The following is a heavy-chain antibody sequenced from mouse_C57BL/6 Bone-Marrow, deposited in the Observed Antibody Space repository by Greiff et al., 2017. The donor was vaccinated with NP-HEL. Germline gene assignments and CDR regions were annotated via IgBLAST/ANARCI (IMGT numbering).Heavy chain of an antibody. V-gene: IGHV3-1*01. CDR1: GYSITSGYD. CDR2: IRYSGST. J-gene: IGHJ3*01. CDR3: ARGYKGFAY. Sequence: EVQLQQSGPGMVKPSQSLSLTCTVTGYSITSGYDWHWIRHFPGNKLEWMGYIRYSGSTNYNPSLKSRISITHDTSKNHFFLKLNSVTTEDTATYYCARGYKGFAYWGQGTLVTVSA. D-gene: IGHD1-3*01.